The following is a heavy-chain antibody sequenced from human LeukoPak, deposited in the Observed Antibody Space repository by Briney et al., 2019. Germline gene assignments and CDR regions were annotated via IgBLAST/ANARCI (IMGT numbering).Heavy chain of an antibody. D-gene: IGHD2-15*01. V-gene: IGHV4-39*01. J-gene: IGHJ4*02. CDR1: GASISSTIYC. CDR2: ICYGGDT. Sequence: SETLSLTCTVSGASISSTIYCWAWIRQPPGKGLEWVGSICYGGDTYYNPSLKSRVTISVDTSKNQFSLNLNSVTAADTAVYYCAGYCGGGSCPDSWGQGTLVTVSS. CDR3: AGYCGGGSCPDS.